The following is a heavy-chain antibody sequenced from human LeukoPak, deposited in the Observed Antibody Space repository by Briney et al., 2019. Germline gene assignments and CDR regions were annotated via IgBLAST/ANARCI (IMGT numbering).Heavy chain of an antibody. D-gene: IGHD6-19*01. Sequence: TSETLSLTCTVSGGSISSSSYYWGWIRQPPGKGLEWIGSIYYSGSTYYNPSLKSRVTISVDTSKNQFSLKLSSVTAADTAVYYCAKYSSGWVNDYWGQGTLVTVSS. CDR2: IYYSGST. V-gene: IGHV4-39*01. CDR3: AKYSSGWVNDY. CDR1: GGSISSSSYY. J-gene: IGHJ4*02.